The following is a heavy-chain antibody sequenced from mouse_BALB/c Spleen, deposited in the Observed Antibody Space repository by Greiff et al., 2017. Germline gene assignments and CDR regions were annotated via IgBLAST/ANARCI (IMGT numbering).Heavy chain of an antibody. CDR3: AKGEFPWYFDV. CDR1: GFTFSSYA. V-gene: IGHV5-6-5*01. Sequence: EVKLMESGGGLVKPGGSLKLSCAASGFTFSSYAMSWVRQTPEKRLEWVASISSGGSTYYPDSVKGRFTISRDNARNILYLQMSSLRSEDTAMYYCAKGEFPWYFDVWGAGTTVTVSS. J-gene: IGHJ1*01. CDR2: ISSGGST.